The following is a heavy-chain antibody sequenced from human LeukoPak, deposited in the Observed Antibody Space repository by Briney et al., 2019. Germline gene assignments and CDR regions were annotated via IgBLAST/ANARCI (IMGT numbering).Heavy chain of an antibody. J-gene: IGHJ4*02. CDR1: GFTFSNAW. Sequence: GGSLRLSCAASGFTFSNAWMSWVRQAPGKGLEWVGRIKSKTDGGATDYAAPVKGRFTISRDDSKNTLYLQMNSLKTEDTAVYYCTPSSGAVAGIFYWGQGTLVTVSS. CDR2: IKSKTDGGAT. D-gene: IGHD6-19*01. CDR3: TPSSGAVAGIFY. V-gene: IGHV3-15*01.